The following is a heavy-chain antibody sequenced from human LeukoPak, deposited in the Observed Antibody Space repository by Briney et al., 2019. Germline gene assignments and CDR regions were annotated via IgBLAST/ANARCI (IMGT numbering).Heavy chain of an antibody. J-gene: IGHJ4*02. Sequence: PGGSLRLSCAASGFTFSDYYMSWIRQAPGKGLEWVSYISSSGSTIYYADSVKGRFTISRDNAKNSLYLQMNSLRAEDTAVYYCARILESSGWYPHFDYWGQGTLVTVSS. CDR3: ARILESSGWYPHFDY. CDR1: GFTFSDYY. V-gene: IGHV3-11*04. CDR2: ISSSGSTI. D-gene: IGHD6-19*01.